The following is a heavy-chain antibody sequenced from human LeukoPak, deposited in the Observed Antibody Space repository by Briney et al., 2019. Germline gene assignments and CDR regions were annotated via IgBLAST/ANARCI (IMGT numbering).Heavy chain of an antibody. CDR1: GFTFSSYA. V-gene: IGHV3-23*01. CDR2: ISGSGHNT. Sequence: GGSLRLSCAASGFTFSSYAMTWVRQAPGKGPEWVPAISGSGHNTYYADSVKGRFTISRDNSKNTVYLQMNSLRAEDTALYYCAKWREGTMVYFDYWGQGTLVTVSS. D-gene: IGHD3-10*01. CDR3: AKWREGTMVYFDY. J-gene: IGHJ4*02.